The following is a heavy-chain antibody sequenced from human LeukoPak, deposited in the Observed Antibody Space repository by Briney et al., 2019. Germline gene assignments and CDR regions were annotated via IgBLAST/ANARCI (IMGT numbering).Heavy chain of an antibody. CDR2: ISAYNGRT. CDR1: GYTFTSYG. Sequence: ASVKVSCKASGYTFTSYGIHWVRQAPGQGPEWMGWISAYNGRTNYGQRLQDRVTLTADKSTSTVYMEMRSLTSDDTAVYYCARGNWNDPLRNWGQGTLVTVS. J-gene: IGHJ4*02. CDR3: ARGNWNDPLRN. V-gene: IGHV1-18*01. D-gene: IGHD1-20*01.